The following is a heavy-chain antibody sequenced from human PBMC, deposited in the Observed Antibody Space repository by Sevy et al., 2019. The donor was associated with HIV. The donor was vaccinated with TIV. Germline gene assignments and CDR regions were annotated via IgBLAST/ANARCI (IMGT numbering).Heavy chain of an antibody. CDR3: AKVRYCSSASCHSSAADRAFYYSYYGVDV. CDR2: MSGSGGST. Sequence: GGSLRLSCAASGFTFSSYAMSWVRQAPGKGLEWVSGMSGSGGSTYYADSVKGRFAISRDNSKYTLYLQMNSLRAEDTAGYYCAKVRYCSSASCHSSAADRAFYYSYYGVDVWGQGTTVTVSS. CDR1: GFTFSSYA. D-gene: IGHD2-2*01. J-gene: IGHJ6*02. V-gene: IGHV3-23*01.